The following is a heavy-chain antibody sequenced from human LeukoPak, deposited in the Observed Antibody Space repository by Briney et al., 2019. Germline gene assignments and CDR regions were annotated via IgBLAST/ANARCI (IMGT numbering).Heavy chain of an antibody. V-gene: IGHV4-34*01. J-gene: IGHJ2*01. CDR2: INHSGST. Sequence: SETLSLTCTVSGGSISSYYWSWIRQPPGKGLEWIGEINHSGSTNYNPSLKSRVTISVDTSKNQFPLKLSSVTAADTAVYYRAVRRDGDSRYFDLWGRGTLVTVSS. D-gene: IGHD5-24*01. CDR1: GGSISSYY. CDR3: AVRRDGDSRYFDL.